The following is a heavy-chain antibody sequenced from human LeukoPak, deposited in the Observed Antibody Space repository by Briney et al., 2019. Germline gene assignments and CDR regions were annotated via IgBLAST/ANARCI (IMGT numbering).Heavy chain of an antibody. V-gene: IGHV3-33*01. D-gene: IGHD3-16*01. CDR3: ARARGTTPNYFDS. CDR2: IWYDGSSR. CDR1: GFTFSGYG. Sequence: PGGSLRLSCAASGFTFSGYGMHWVRQAPGKGLEWVALIWYDGSSRYYADSVKGRFTISRDNSENTLYLQVDSLRAEDTAVYYCARARGTTPNYFDSWGQGTLVTVSS. J-gene: IGHJ4*02.